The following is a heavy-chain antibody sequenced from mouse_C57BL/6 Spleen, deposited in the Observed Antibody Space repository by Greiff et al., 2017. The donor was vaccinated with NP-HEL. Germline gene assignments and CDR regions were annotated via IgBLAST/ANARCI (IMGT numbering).Heavy chain of an antibody. CDR1: GFTFSSYA. J-gene: IGHJ3*01. CDR2: ISDGGSYT. D-gene: IGHD2-1*01. V-gene: IGHV5-4*03. Sequence: EVKLMESGGGLVKPGGSLKLSCAASGFTFSSYAMSWVRQTPEKRLEWVATISDGGSYTYYPDNVKGRFTISRDNAKNNLYLQMSHLKSEDTAMYYCAREIYYGNYDAWFAYWGQGTLVTVSA. CDR3: AREIYYGNYDAWFAY.